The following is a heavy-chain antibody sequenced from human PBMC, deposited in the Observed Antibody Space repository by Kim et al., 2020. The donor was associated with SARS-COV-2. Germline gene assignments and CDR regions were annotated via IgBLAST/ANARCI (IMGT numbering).Heavy chain of an antibody. CDR3: AREGSAFHL. Sequence: GGSLRLSCAASEFTFSTYAMHWVRQAPGKGLEWVAVVRPDGNKAYAASAKRRCTISRHITTNTPHLQMNGPSSAETAAYYCAREGSAFHLWGQATLASV. V-gene: IGHV3-33*02. CDR2: VRPDGNK. J-gene: IGHJ1*01. CDR1: EFTFSTYA.